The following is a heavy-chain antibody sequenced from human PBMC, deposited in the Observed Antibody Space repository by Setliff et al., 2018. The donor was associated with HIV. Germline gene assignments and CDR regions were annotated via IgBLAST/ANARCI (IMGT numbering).Heavy chain of an antibody. J-gene: IGHJ4*02. CDR3: ANLRGEEAGNFYYFYFGLDV. V-gene: IGHV1-69*13. CDR2: TIPKFGTS. Sequence: SVKVSCKASGGSLRSLSINWVRQAPGQGLEWMAGTIPKFGTSNYAHKFQGRMTITADESTSTAYMELTGLRSEDTAVYYCANLRGEEAGNFYYFYFGLDVWGQGALVTVSS. D-gene: IGHD2-21*02. CDR1: GGSLRSLS.